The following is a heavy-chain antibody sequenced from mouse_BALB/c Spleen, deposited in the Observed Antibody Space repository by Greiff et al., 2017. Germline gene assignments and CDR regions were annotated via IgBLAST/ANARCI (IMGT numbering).Heavy chain of an antibody. V-gene: IGHV1-87*01. Sequence: VKLQQSGAELARPGASVKLSCKASGYTFTSYWMQWVKQRPGQGLEWIGAIYPGDGDTRYTQKFKGKATLTADKSSSTAYMQLSSLASEDSAVYYCASPNWDYAMDYWGQGTSVTVSS. CDR1: GYTFTSYW. D-gene: IGHD4-1*01. J-gene: IGHJ4*01. CDR3: ASPNWDYAMDY. CDR2: IYPGDGDT.